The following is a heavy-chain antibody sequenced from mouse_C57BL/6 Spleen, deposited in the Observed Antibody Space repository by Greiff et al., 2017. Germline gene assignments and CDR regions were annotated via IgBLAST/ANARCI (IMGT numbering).Heavy chain of an antibody. V-gene: IGHV1-53*01. CDR3: ARTFPYYGSSYGAMDY. D-gene: IGHD1-1*01. CDR2: INPSNGGT. Sequence: VQLQQPGTELVKPGASVKLSCKASGYTFTSYWMHWVKQRPGQGLEWIGNINPSNGGTNYNEKFKSKATLTVDKSSSTAYMQLSSLTSEDSAVYYCARTFPYYGSSYGAMDYWGQGTSVTVSS. J-gene: IGHJ4*01. CDR1: GYTFTSYW.